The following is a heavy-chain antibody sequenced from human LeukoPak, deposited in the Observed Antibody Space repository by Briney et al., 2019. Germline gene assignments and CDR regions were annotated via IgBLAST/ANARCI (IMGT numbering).Heavy chain of an antibody. V-gene: IGHV1-69*13. Sequence: RASVKVSCKASGGTFSSYAISWVRQAPGQGLEWMGGIIPIFGTANYAQKFQGRVTITADESTSTAYMELSSLRSEDTAVYYCARVVIPDYYRSGSYWYYFDYWGQGTLVTVSS. J-gene: IGHJ4*02. CDR1: GGTFSSYA. CDR2: IIPIFGTA. CDR3: ARVVIPDYYRSGSYWYYFDY. D-gene: IGHD3-10*01.